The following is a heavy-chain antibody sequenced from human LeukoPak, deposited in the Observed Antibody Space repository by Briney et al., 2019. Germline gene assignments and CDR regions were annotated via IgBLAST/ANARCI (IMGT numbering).Heavy chain of an antibody. V-gene: IGHV1-69*13. J-gene: IGHJ3*02. CDR3: ARDRPVLGGASDI. D-gene: IGHD3-16*01. CDR2: IIPIFGTA. Sequence: SVKVSCKASGGTFSSYAISWVRQAPGQGLEWMGGIIPIFGTANYAQKFQGRVTITADESTSTAYMELSSLRSEDTAVYYCARDRPVLGGASDIWGQGTMVTVSS. CDR1: GGTFSSYA.